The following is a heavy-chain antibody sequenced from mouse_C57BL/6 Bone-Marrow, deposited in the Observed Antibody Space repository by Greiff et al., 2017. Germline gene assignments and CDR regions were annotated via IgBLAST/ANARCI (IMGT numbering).Heavy chain of an antibody. CDR3: ARSSRVRGYFDV. Sequence: EVQVVESGGDLVKPGGSLKLSCAASGFTFSSYGMSWVRQTPDKRLEWVATISSGGSYTYYPDSVKGRFTISRDNAKNTLYLQMSSLKSEDTAMYYCARSSRVRGYFDVWGTGTTVTVSS. V-gene: IGHV5-6*01. CDR1: GFTFSSYG. J-gene: IGHJ1*03. CDR2: ISSGGSYT.